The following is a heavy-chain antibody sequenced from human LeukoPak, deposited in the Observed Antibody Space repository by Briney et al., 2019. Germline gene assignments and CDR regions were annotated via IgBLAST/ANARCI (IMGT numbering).Heavy chain of an antibody. CDR3: ARASIVVVPAALFDY. D-gene: IGHD2-2*01. CDR1: GGSFNGYY. J-gene: IGHJ4*02. V-gene: IGHV4-34*01. Sequence: SETLSLTCAVYGGSFNGYYWSWIRQPPGKGLEWIGEINHNGSTNYNPSLKSRVTISVDTSKNQFSLKLSSVTAADTAVYYCARASIVVVPAALFDYWGQGTLVTVSS. CDR2: INHNGST.